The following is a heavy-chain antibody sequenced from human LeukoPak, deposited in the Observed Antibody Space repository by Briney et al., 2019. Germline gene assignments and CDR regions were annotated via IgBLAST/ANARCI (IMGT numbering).Heavy chain of an antibody. Sequence: SETLSLTCTVSGGSISSSSYYWGWIRQPPGKGLEWIGTIYYSGSTYYDPSLKSRVTISADTSKNQFSLKLSSVTAADTAVYYCAREGAPGGIIDYWGQGTLVTVSS. V-gene: IGHV4-39*07. D-gene: IGHD1-14*01. CDR1: GGSISSSSYY. CDR3: AREGAPGGIIDY. CDR2: IYYSGST. J-gene: IGHJ4*02.